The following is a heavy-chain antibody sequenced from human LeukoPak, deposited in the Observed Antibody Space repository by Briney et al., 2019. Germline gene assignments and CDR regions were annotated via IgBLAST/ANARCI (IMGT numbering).Heavy chain of an antibody. CDR2: INHSGST. CDR3: ASAAGDYCFYDY. Sequence: SETLSLTCAVYGGSFSGYYWSWIRQPPGKGLEWIGEINHSGSTNYNPSLKSRVTISVDTSKNQFSLKLSSVTAADTAVYYCASAAGDYCFYDYWGQGTLVTVSS. CDR1: GGSFSGYY. V-gene: IGHV4-34*01. D-gene: IGHD4-17*01. J-gene: IGHJ4*02.